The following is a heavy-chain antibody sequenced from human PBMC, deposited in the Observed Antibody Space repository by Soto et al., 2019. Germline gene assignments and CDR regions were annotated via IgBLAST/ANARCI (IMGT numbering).Heavy chain of an antibody. D-gene: IGHD2-2*01. CDR1: GGSISSSSYY. V-gene: IGHV4-39*01. CDR2: IYYSGST. J-gene: IGHJ5*02. CDR3: ARRGVVVVPAAFHSTTPYNWFDP. Sequence: SETLSLTCTVSGGSISSSSYYWGWIRQPPGKGLEWIGSIYYSGSTYYNPSLKSRVTISVDTSKNQFSLKLSSVTAADTAVYYCARRGVVVVPAAFHSTTPYNWFDPWGQGTLVTVSS.